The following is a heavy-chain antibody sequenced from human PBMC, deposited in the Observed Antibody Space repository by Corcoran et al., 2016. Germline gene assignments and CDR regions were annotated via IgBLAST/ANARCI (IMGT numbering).Heavy chain of an antibody. V-gene: IGHV1-46*01. CDR3: ARDYGGNAGDY. CDR2: INPSGGST. J-gene: IGHJ4*02. Sequence: QVQLVQSGAEVKKPGASVKVSCKASGYTFTSYYMHWVRQAPGQGLEWMGIINPSGGSTSYAQKFQGRVTMTRDTSTSTVYMELSSRRSEDTAVYYCARDYGGNAGDYWGQGTLVTVSS. CDR1: GYTFTSYY. D-gene: IGHD4-17*01.